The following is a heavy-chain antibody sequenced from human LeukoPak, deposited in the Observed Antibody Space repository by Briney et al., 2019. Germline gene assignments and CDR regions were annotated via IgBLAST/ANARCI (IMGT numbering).Heavy chain of an antibody. Sequence: PAETLSLTCSVSGDYISSYYWTWIRQSPGKGLEWIAQIDFGGAANYNPTFKIRVTMSGGTSTNRFDLRLSSVTAADTPVYYCARKGYGDGGHLDYWGQGTMVTVSS. CDR1: GDYISSYY. J-gene: IGHJ4*02. D-gene: IGHD4-17*01. V-gene: IGHV4-59*08. CDR3: ARKGYGDGGHLDY. CDR2: IDFGGAA.